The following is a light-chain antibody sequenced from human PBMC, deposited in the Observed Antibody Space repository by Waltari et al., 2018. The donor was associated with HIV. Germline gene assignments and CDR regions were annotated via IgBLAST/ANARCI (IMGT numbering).Light chain of an antibody. CDR3: QQYGSSPGT. V-gene: IGKV3-20*01. CDR1: QRVTSTY. J-gene: IGKJ2*01. Sequence: EIVLTQSPGTLSLSPGERATLSCRASQRVTSTYLAWYQQQPGQPPRLLLFGASSRATGIPDRFSCSGSGTNFTLTISRLEPEDFAVYYCQQYGSSPGTFGQGTKVEIK. CDR2: GAS.